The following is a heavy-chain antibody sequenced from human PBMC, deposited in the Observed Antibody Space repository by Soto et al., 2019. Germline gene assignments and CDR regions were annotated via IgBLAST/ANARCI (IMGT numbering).Heavy chain of an antibody. CDR3: ARSGGGQKQHQPKYYYGIDV. CDR2: IDPGGYDT. Sequence: GASLKISCKGSGYSFTSYLICWVRQMREKGLELGGIIDPGGYDTRYRPSLEGQVTLSAAKSISTAYLQWSSLKASDTAMYYCARSGGGQKQHQPKYYYGIDVWGQGTTVTVS. D-gene: IGHD6-13*01. J-gene: IGHJ6*02. CDR1: GYSFTSYL. V-gene: IGHV5-51*01.